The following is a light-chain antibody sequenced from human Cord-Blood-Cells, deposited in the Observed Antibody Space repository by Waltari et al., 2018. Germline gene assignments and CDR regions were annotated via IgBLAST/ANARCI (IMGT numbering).Light chain of an antibody. V-gene: IGLV1-47*01. J-gene: IGLJ3*02. CDR1: SSNLGSNY. CDR2: RNN. Sequence: QSVLTQPPSASGTPGPRVTTPCSVSSSNLGSNYVYWYQQLPGPAPKLLIYRNNQRPSGVPDRFSGSKSGTSASLAISGLRSEDEADYYCAAWDDSLSGVFGGGTKLTVL. CDR3: AAWDDSLSGV.